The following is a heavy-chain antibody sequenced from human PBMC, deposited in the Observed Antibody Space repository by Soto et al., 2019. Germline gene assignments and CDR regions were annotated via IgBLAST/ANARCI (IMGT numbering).Heavy chain of an antibody. Sequence: QLQLQESGPGLVKPSETLALTCSASGVSIGGSDYYWAWIRQPPGKGLEWIANIYYNGNTCYNPSLKSRVTISLDTSNNWVSLKFSCVTAADTAVYYCDRHRPGTLWFLDVWGRGTLITVPS. CDR1: GVSIGGSDYY. J-gene: IGHJ2*01. CDR2: IYYNGNT. CDR3: DRHRPGTLWFLDV. D-gene: IGHD2-21*01. V-gene: IGHV4-39*01.